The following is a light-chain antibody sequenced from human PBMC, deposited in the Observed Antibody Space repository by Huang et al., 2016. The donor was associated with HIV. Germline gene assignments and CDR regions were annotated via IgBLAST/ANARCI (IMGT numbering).Light chain of an antibody. Sequence: EIELTQSPGTLSLSAGERATLSCRASQSVSSNYLAWYRQKPGLDPRLHIYGASNRATGIPARFSGSGSATDFTLTISGLEPEDFALYYCQHYYSSPYTFGQGTKLEIK. CDR3: QHYYSSPYT. CDR1: QSVSSNY. J-gene: IGKJ2*01. CDR2: GAS. V-gene: IGKV3-20*01.